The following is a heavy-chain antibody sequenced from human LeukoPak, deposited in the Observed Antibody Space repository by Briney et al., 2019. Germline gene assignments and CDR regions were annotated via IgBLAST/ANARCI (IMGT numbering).Heavy chain of an antibody. CDR1: GFTFNYYG. V-gene: IGHV3-30*19. CDR3: ARDSVTSGNHWFFDV. J-gene: IGHJ2*01. Sequence: GTSLRLSCATSGFTFNYYGMVWVRQAPGKGLQWVTAINPDGSSNYNADSVKGRVAFSRDNSKNTLYLQIYALTAGDTAVYYCARDSVTSGNHWFFDVWGRGTPVIVSS. CDR2: INPDGSSN. D-gene: IGHD2-2*01.